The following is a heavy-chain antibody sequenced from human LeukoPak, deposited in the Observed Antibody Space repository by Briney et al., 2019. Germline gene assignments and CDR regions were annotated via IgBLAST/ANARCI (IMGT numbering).Heavy chain of an antibody. CDR3: ASHYYDILTGPRPNYYYGMDV. D-gene: IGHD3-9*01. CDR2: IIPIFGTA. Sequence: ASVKVSCKASGGTFSSYAISWVRQAPGQGLEWMGGIIPIFGTANYAQKFQGRVTITADEPTSTAYMELSSLRSEDTAAYYCASHYYDILTGPRPNYYYGMDVWGQGTTVTVSS. V-gene: IGHV1-69*13. J-gene: IGHJ6*02. CDR1: GGTFSSYA.